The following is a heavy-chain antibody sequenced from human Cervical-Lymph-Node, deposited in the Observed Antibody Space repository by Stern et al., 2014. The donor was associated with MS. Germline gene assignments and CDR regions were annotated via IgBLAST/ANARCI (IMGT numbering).Heavy chain of an antibody. J-gene: IGHJ4*02. CDR3: ALGTGTYSYFDY. Sequence: QVPLRESGPTLVKPTQTLTLTCTFSGFSFGSSGVGVGWIRQPPGKALEWLARIYWDDDKRYRPSLKSRLTITRDISKNQVVLTMTNMDPVDTATYYCALGTGTYSYFDYWGQGTLVTVSS. CDR1: GFSFGSSGVG. CDR2: IYWDDDK. D-gene: IGHD1-26*01. V-gene: IGHV2-5*02.